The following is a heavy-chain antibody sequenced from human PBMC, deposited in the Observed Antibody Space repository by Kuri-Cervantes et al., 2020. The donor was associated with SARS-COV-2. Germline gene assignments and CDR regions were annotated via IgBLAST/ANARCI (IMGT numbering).Heavy chain of an antibody. D-gene: IGHD2-15*01. Sequence: SETLSLTCAVYGGSFSGYYWSWIRQPPGKGLEWIGEINRSGSTNYNPSLKSRVTISVDTSKNQFSLKLSSVTAADTAVYYCARGDVVVVDDTSDYYGMDVWGQGTTVTVSS. V-gene: IGHV4-34*01. CDR2: INRSGST. CDR3: ARGDVVVVDDTSDYYGMDV. CDR1: GGSFSGYY. J-gene: IGHJ6*02.